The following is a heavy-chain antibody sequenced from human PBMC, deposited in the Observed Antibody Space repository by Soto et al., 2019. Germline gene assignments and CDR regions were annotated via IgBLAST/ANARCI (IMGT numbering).Heavy chain of an antibody. CDR3: ARRIVVATRDAFDI. CDR1: GYSISSGYY. CDR2: IYHSGST. Sequence: SETLSLTCAVSGYSISSGYYWGWLRQPPGKGLEWIGSIYHSGSTYYNQSLKSRVTISVDTSKNQFSLKLSSVTAADTAVYYCARRIVVATRDAFDIWGQGTMVTVSS. V-gene: IGHV4-38-2*01. D-gene: IGHD3-22*01. J-gene: IGHJ3*02.